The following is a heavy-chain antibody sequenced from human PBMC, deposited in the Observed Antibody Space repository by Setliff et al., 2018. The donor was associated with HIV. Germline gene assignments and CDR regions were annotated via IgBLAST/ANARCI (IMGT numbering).Heavy chain of an antibody. J-gene: IGHJ1*01. CDR3: ATDPGYSSTWYSESFQH. D-gene: IGHD6-13*01. CDR1: GYTLTELS. V-gene: IGHV1-24*01. Sequence: ASVKVSCKISGYTLTELSIHWVRQAPGKGLEWMANFDPEDGETFYAQKFQGRLTMTGDTSTDTAYMELSSLRSDVTAMYYCATDPGYSSTWYSESFQHWGQGTVVTVSS. CDR2: FDPEDGET.